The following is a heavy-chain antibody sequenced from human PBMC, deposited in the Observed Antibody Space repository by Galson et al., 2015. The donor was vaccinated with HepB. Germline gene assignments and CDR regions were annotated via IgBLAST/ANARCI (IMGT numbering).Heavy chain of an antibody. Sequence: SLRLSCAASGFTFSSYGMHWVRQAPGKGLEWVAVISYDGSNKYYADSVKGRFTISRDNSKNTLYLQMNSLRAEDTAVYYCAKDPHYDPSHLFDYWGQGTLVTVSS. V-gene: IGHV3-30*18. CDR2: ISYDGSNK. J-gene: IGHJ4*02. CDR3: AKDPHYDPSHLFDY. D-gene: IGHD3-3*01. CDR1: GFTFSSYG.